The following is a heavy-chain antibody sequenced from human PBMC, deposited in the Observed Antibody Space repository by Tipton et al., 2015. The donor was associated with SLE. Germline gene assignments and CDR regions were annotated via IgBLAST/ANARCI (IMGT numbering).Heavy chain of an antibody. V-gene: IGHV4-39*07. CDR3: ARMLVRLSDYDSLFDY. CDR1: GGSVSSSSYY. D-gene: IGHD5-12*01. CDR2: IDYSGST. J-gene: IGHJ4*02. Sequence: TLSLTCTVSGGSVSSSSYYRGWIRQPPGKGLEWIGSIDYSGSTYYSPSLKSRVTISVNTSKNQFSLRLTSVTAADTAVYYCARMLVRLSDYDSLFDYWGQGTLVTVSS.